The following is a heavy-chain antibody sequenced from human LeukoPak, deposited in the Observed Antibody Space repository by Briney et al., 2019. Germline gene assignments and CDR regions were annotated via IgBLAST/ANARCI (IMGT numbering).Heavy chain of an antibody. CDR3: TRGYYGSGSYYWFDP. CDR1: GFTFSGSA. D-gene: IGHD3-10*01. J-gene: IGHJ5*02. V-gene: IGHV3-73*01. CDR2: IRSKANSYAT. Sequence: GGSLRLSCAASGFTFSGSAMHWVRQASGKGLEWVGRIRSKANSYATAYAASVKGRITISRDDSKNTAYLQMNSLKTEDTAVYYCTRGYYGSGSYYWFDPWGQGTLVTVSS.